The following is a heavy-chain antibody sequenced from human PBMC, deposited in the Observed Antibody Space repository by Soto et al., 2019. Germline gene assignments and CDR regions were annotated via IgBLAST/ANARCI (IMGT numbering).Heavy chain of an antibody. J-gene: IGHJ4*02. V-gene: IGHV4-39*01. CDR3: ARHGWRAGTFAY. CDR1: AGSISRSSYY. D-gene: IGHD6-13*01. CDR2: MYHSGRT. Sequence: SQTLCLTYTVSAGSISRSSYYLCWLRHPTGKGLEWIGSMYHSGRTYYNPSLQSRVTISVDTSKNQFSLRLSSVTAADTAVYYFARHGWRAGTFAYWGQGT.